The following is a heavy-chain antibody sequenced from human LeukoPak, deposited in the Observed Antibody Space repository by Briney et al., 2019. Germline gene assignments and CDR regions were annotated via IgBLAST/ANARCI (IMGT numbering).Heavy chain of an antibody. CDR1: GYTFTGYY. J-gene: IGHJ6*03. V-gene: IGHV1-8*03. Sequence: GASVKVSCKASGYTFTGYYMHWVRQATGQGLEWMGWMNPNSGNTGYAQKFQGRVTITRNTSISTAYMELSSLRSEDTAVYYCARGPTVGIRYYYYYMDVWGKGTTVTVSS. CDR3: ARGPTVGIRYYYYYMDV. CDR2: MNPNSGNT. D-gene: IGHD4-17*01.